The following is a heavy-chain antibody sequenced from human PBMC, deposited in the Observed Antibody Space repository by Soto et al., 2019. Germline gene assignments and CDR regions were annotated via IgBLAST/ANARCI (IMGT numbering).Heavy chain of an antibody. CDR2: INHSGST. J-gene: IGHJ4*02. Sequence: PSETLSVTCAVLGGTFSGYDWRWISQTPGTGLEWIGEINHSGSTNYNPSLKSRVTISVDTSKNQFSLKLTSVTAADTAVYYCARDKITGLFDYCGQGTLVTVSS. V-gene: IGHV4-34*01. CDR1: GGTFSGYD. D-gene: IGHD2-8*02. CDR3: ARDKITGLFDY.